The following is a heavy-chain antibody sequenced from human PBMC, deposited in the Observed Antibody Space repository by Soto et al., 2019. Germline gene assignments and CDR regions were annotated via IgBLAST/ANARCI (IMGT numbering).Heavy chain of an antibody. J-gene: IGHJ5*02. D-gene: IGHD3-22*01. CDR1: GGTFSSYA. CDR3: ARDRGPSSGYYPYWFDP. Sequence: QVQLVQSGAEVKKPGSSVKVYCKASGGTFSSYAISWVRQAPGQGLEWMGEIIPIFGTANYAQKFQGRVTITADESTSTAYMELSSRRSEDTAVYYCARDRGPSSGYYPYWFDPWGQGTLVTVSS. V-gene: IGHV1-69*12. CDR2: IIPIFGTA.